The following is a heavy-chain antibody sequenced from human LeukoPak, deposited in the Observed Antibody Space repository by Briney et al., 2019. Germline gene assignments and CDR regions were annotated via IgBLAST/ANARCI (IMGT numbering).Heavy chain of an antibody. CDR1: GFTFSSYS. V-gene: IGHV3-21*01. Sequence: GGSLRLSCAASGFTFSSYSMNWVRQAPGRGLEWVSSISSVSTYLYYADSVKGRFTISRDNSKNSLYLQMDSLRAEDTAMYFCARPLGATSGWYIHAFENWGQGTMVTVSS. D-gene: IGHD6-19*01. J-gene: IGHJ3*02. CDR2: ISSVSTYL. CDR3: ARPLGATSGWYIHAFEN.